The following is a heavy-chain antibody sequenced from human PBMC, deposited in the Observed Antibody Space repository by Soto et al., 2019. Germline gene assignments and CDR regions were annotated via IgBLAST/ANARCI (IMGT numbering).Heavy chain of an antibody. V-gene: IGHV3-30*03. CDR1: GFTFSSYG. D-gene: IGHD2-15*01. CDR2: I. J-gene: IGHJ5*02. CDR3: ARDPNIVVVVAATVPGSWFDP. Sequence: GSLRLSCAASGFTFSSYGMHWVRQAPGKGLEWVAVISYSKKFQGRVTITRDTSASTAYMELSSLRSEDTAVYYCARDPNIVVVVAATVPGSWFDPWGQGTLVTVSS.